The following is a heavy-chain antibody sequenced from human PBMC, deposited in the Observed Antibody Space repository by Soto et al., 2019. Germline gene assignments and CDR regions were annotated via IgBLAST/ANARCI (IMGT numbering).Heavy chain of an antibody. D-gene: IGHD3-16*01. CDR3: ARDVMGHDNYETIGYYFDH. CDR1: GYTFTKFH. V-gene: IGHV1-46*01. CDR2: IDPSGGVT. Sequence: ASVKVSCKASGYTFTKFHIHWVRQAPGQGLEWMGMIDPSGGVTRDAQRFQGRITMTSDTSTSSVYMELRGLTSEDTAVYYCARDVMGHDNYETIGYYFDHGGRGPRVTVPS. J-gene: IGHJ4*02.